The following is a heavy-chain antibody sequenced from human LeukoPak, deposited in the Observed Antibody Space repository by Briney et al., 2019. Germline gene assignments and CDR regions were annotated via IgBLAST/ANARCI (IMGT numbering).Heavy chain of an antibody. D-gene: IGHD3-3*01. CDR3: ARSSVGGVVINYYYYYGMDV. CDR1: GYTFTNTG. V-gene: IGHV1-18*01. CDR2: ISAYNGNT. J-gene: IGHJ6*02. Sequence: ASVKVSCKASGYTFTNTGICWVRQAPGQGVEWMGWISAYNGNTNYAQKLQGRVTMTTDTSTSTAYMELRSLRSDDTAVYYCARSSVGGVVINYYYYYGMDVWGQGTTVTVS.